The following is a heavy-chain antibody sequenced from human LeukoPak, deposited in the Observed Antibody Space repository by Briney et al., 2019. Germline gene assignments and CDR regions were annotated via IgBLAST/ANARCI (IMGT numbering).Heavy chain of an antibody. CDR2: ISGSGGHT. Sequence: GGSLRLSCAASGFTFSSYAMSWVRQAPGKGLEWVSGISGSGGHTYYADSVKGRSTISRNNSKNTLYLQMNSLRAEDTAVYYCAKNPVAYYFDYWGQGTLVTVSS. CDR1: GFTFSSYA. V-gene: IGHV3-23*01. J-gene: IGHJ4*02. CDR3: AKNPVAYYFDY.